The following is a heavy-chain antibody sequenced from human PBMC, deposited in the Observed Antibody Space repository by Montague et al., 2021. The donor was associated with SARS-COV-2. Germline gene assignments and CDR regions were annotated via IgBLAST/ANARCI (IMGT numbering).Heavy chain of an antibody. CDR1: GGSISSSNW. V-gene: IGHV4-4*02. CDR2: IYHSGST. J-gene: IGHJ1*01. Sequence: SETLSLTCAVSGGSISSSNWWSWVRQPPGKGLEWIGEIYHSGSTNNNPSLKSRVTISVDKSKNQFSLKLSSVTAADTAVYYCASRGAVAGKVSFQHWGQGTLVTVSS. CDR3: ASRGAVAGKVSFQH. D-gene: IGHD6-19*01.